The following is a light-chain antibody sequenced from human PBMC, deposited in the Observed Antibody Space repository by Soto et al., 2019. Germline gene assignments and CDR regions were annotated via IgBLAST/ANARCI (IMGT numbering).Light chain of an antibody. CDR1: QSVSSSY. CDR3: QQYNSWLWT. CDR2: GAS. V-gene: IGKV3-15*01. Sequence: EIVSTQSPGTLSLSPVERATLSCRASQSVSSSYLAWYQQKPGQAPRLLIYGASTRATGIPARFSGSGSGTEFTLIISSLQSEDSAVYYCQQYNSWLWTFGQGTKVDIK. J-gene: IGKJ1*01.